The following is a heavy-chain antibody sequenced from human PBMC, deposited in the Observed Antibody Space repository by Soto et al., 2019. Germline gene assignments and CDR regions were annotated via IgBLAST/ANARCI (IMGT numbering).Heavy chain of an antibody. CDR3: ARDYYDSSGYYYGYYYYGMDV. J-gene: IGHJ6*02. D-gene: IGHD3-22*01. V-gene: IGHV3-30-3*01. CDR1: GFTFSSYA. CDR2: ISYDGSNK. Sequence: LRLSCAASGFTFSSYAMHWVRQAPGKGLEWVAVISYDGSNKYYADSVKGRFTISRDNSKNTLYLQMNSLRAEDTAVYYCARDYYDSSGYYYGYYYYGMDVWGQGTTVTVSS.